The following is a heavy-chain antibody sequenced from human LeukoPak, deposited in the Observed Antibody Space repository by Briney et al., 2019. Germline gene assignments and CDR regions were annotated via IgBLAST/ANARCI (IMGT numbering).Heavy chain of an antibody. J-gene: IGHJ4*02. CDR1: GGSISSYY. D-gene: IGHD5-18*01. CDR3: AREAAMVYYFDY. CDR2: IYYSGST. Sequence: PSETLSLTCTVSGGSISSYYWSWIRQPPGKGLEWIGYIYYSGSTNYNPSLKSRVTISVDTSKNQFSLKLSSVTAADTAVYYCAREAAMVYYFDYWGQGTLVTVSS. V-gene: IGHV4-59*12.